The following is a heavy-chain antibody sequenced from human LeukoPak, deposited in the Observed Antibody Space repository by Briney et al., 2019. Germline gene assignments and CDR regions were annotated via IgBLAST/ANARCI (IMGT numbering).Heavy chain of an antibody. Sequence: ASVKVSCKASGYTFTSYGISWVRQAPGQGLEWMGWISAYNGNTNYVQKLQGRVTMTTDTSTSTAYMELRSLRSDDTAVYYCARVVLRYFDWLSRYFDYWGQGTLVTVSS. CDR3: ARVVLRYFDWLSRYFDY. CDR2: ISAYNGNT. J-gene: IGHJ4*02. D-gene: IGHD3-9*01. CDR1: GYTFTSYG. V-gene: IGHV1-18*04.